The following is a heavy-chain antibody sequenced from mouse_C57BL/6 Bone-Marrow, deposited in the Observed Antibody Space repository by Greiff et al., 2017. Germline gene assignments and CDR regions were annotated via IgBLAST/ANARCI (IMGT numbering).Heavy chain of an antibody. D-gene: IGHD1-1*01. Sequence: EVQRVESGGGLVKPGGSLKLSCAASGFTFSSYTMSWVRQTPEKRLQWVAAISGGGGNTYYPDSVKGRFTISRDNDKNRLYLQRSSLRSEDTALYYCSRQVTTVLATKYFDVWGTGTTVTVSS. CDR3: SRQVTTVLATKYFDV. V-gene: IGHV5-9*01. J-gene: IGHJ1*03. CDR2: ISGGGGNT. CDR1: GFTFSSYT.